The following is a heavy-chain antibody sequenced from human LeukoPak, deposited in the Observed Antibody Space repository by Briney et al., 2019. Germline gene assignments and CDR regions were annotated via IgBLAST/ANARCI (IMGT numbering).Heavy chain of an antibody. CDR2: IYYSGST. D-gene: IGHD2-2*01. J-gene: IGHJ3*02. Sequence: SETLSLTCTVSGGSISSYYWSWIRQPPGKGLEWIGYIYYSGSTNYNPSLKSRVTISVDTSKNQFSLKLSSVTAADTAVYYCARGKFYCSSTSCSSDAFDIWGQGTMVTVSS. V-gene: IGHV4-59*01. CDR3: ARGKFYCSSTSCSSDAFDI. CDR1: GGSISSYY.